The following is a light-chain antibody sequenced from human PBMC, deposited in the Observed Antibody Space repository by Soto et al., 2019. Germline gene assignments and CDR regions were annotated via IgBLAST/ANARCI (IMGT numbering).Light chain of an antibody. CDR2: DVN. V-gene: IGLV2-14*03. CDR3: KSYTSSSTYV. J-gene: IGLJ1*01. CDR1: SSDVGGYNY. Sequence: QAVLTQPASVSGSPGQASTISCTGTSSDVGGYNYVSWYQHNPGKAPKLMMYDVNNRPSGVPNRFSGSKSGNAAPLTISGLQAEDEADYFCKSYTSSSTYVFGTGTKAPS.